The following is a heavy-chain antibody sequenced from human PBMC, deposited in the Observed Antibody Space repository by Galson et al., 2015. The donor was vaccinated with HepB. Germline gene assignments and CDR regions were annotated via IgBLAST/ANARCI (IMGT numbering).Heavy chain of an antibody. Sequence: SLRLSAAASAFTFRMYLMSGVAQAPGKGLEWVANINQDGSEKYYGDSVRGRFTISRDNAKNSLYVQMNSLRAEDTAVYYCARDYDPGARPLWYFDLWGRGTLVTVSS. CDR2: INQDGSEK. V-gene: IGHV3-7*01. D-gene: IGHD3-3*01. CDR1: AFTFRMYL. J-gene: IGHJ2*01. CDR3: ARDYDPGARPLWYFDL.